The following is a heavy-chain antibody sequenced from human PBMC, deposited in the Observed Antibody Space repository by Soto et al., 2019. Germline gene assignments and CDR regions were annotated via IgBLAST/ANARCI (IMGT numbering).Heavy chain of an antibody. J-gene: IGHJ4*02. V-gene: IGHV1-45*02. Sequence: QMQLVQSGAEVKKPGSSVTVSCKALGNTFTYRYLHWVRQAPGQALEWMGWITPFNGDVHYAQKFQERVTITRDRSINTAYMRMSSLRSEDTAMYYCASGGAGSGPFTWELPDHWGQGTLVIVSS. CDR1: GNTFTYRY. CDR2: ITPFNGDV. D-gene: IGHD1-26*01. CDR3: ASGGAGSGPFTWELPDH.